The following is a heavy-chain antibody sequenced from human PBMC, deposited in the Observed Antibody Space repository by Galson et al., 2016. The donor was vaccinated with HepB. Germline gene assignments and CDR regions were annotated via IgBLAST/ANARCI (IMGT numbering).Heavy chain of an antibody. J-gene: IGHJ2*01. CDR1: GGSFRTST. Sequence: SVKVSCKASGGSFRTSTINWVRQAPGQGLEWMGKINPTADPPLYSESFRDRIIITADPYTDTVSMEVTSLRSDDTAVYFCAREKVIAEDLGYFDLWGRGALVTVSS. CDR3: AREKVIAEDLGYFDL. CDR2: INPTADPP. D-gene: IGHD2-15*01. V-gene: IGHV1-69*08.